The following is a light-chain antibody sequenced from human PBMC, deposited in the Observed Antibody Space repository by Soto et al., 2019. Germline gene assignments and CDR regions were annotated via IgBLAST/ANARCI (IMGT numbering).Light chain of an antibody. V-gene: IGLV2-11*01. CDR2: DVS. J-gene: IGLJ1*01. CDR3: CSYAGSYV. CDR1: SGDVGGYNY. Sequence: QLVLTQPRSVSGSPGQSVTISCTGTSGDVGGYNYVSWYQQHPGKAPKLMIYDVSKRPSGVPDRFSGSKSGNTASLTISGLQAEDEADYYCCSYAGSYVFGTGTKVTVL.